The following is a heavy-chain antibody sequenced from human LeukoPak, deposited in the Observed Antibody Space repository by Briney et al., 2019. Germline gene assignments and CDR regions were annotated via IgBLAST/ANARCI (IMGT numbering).Heavy chain of an antibody. V-gene: IGHV4-4*02. CDR1: GGSISSSNW. Sequence: PSETLSLTCAVSGGSISSSNWWSWVRQPPGKGLEWIGEIYHSGSTNYNPSLKSRVTISVDTSKNQFSLKLSSVTAADTAVYYCARGLKVGATLSYYYYGMDVWGQGTTVTVSS. CDR2: IYHSGST. D-gene: IGHD1-26*01. J-gene: IGHJ6*02. CDR3: ARGLKVGATLSYYYYGMDV.